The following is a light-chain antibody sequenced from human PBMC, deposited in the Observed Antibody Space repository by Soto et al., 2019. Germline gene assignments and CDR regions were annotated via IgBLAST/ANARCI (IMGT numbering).Light chain of an antibody. Sequence: QSVLTQPPSASGTPGKRVTISCSGTSSNIGSNTVNWYQQLPGTAPKLLIYSINQRPSGVPDRFSGSKSGTSASLAISGLQSEDEADYYCAAWDDSLNGPVFGGGTKLTVL. CDR2: SIN. V-gene: IGLV1-44*01. J-gene: IGLJ2*01. CDR1: SSNIGSNT. CDR3: AAWDDSLNGPV.